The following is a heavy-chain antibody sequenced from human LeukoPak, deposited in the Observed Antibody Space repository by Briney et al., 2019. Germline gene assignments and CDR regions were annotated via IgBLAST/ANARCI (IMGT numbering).Heavy chain of an antibody. J-gene: IGHJ3*02. Sequence: GGSLRLSCAASGFTFSSYAMSWVRQAPGKGLEWVSAISGSGGSTYYADSVKGRFTISRDNAKNSLYLQMNSLRAEDTAVYYCAIAAADTVSAFDIWGQGTMVTVSS. V-gene: IGHV3-23*01. CDR3: AIAAADTVSAFDI. D-gene: IGHD6-13*01. CDR2: ISGSGGST. CDR1: GFTFSSYA.